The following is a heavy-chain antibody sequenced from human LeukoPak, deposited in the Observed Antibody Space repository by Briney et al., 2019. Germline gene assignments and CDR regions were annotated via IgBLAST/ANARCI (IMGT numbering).Heavy chain of an antibody. CDR3: AGTYYYDSSGYYHYSL. CDR2: MYVSGSS. J-gene: IGHJ4*02. D-gene: IGHD3-22*01. Sequence: PSETLSLTCIVSGDSINNDTYYWNWIRQPAGKGLEWIGRMYVSGSSNYNPALKSRVTISVDTSKNQFSLKLSSVTAADTAVYYCAGTYYYDSSGYYHYSLWGQGTLVTVSS. V-gene: IGHV4-61*10. CDR1: GDSINNDTYY.